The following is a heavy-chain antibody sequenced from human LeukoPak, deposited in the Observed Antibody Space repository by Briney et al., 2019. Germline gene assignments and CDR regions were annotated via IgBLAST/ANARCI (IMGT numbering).Heavy chain of an antibody. CDR1: VGSISSGSYY. CDR2: IYTSGST. Sequence: PLQTLSLTCTVSVGSISSGSYYWRWIRQPAGKGLEWIGRIYTSGSTNYNPSLKSRVTISVDTSKNQFSLKLSSVTAADTAVYYCASSTGWSSDLFDYRGQGALVTVSS. V-gene: IGHV4-61*02. CDR3: ASSTGWSSDLFDY. J-gene: IGHJ4*02. D-gene: IGHD6-19*01.